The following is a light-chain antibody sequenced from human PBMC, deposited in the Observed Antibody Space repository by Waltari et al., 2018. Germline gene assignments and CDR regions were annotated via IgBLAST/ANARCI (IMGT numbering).Light chain of an antibody. CDR1: SSNIGSNY. CDR2: TNE. J-gene: IGLJ2*01. Sequence: QSVLTQPPSTSGTPGQRVTISCSGSSSNIGSNYVYWYQHLPGTAPKPPIYTNEQRPSGVPDRFSGSKSGTSASLAISGLQSDDESDYFCAAWDDTLSAVVFGGGTKLTVL. CDR3: AAWDDTLSAVV. V-gene: IGLV1-47*02.